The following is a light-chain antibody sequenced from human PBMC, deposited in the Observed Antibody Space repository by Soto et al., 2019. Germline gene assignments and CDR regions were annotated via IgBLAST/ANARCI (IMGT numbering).Light chain of an antibody. J-gene: IGLJ3*02. V-gene: IGLV2-11*01. CDR1: SSDVGAYNY. CDR2: DVS. Sequence: QSVLTQPRSVSGSPGQSVTLSCTGTSSDVGAYNYVSWYQQHPGKDPKLIVYDVSKRPSGVPDRFSGSKSGNTASLTIPGLQADDEADYYCCSYAGSYTLWVFGGGTKLTVL. CDR3: CSYAGSYTLWV.